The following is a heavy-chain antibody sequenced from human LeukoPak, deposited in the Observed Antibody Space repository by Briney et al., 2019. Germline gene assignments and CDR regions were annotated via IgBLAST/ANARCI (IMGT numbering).Heavy chain of an antibody. D-gene: IGHD6-19*01. CDR3: ARGTPSSSGWLYYGMDV. CDR1: GFTFSSNT. Sequence: GGSLRLSCAASGFTFSSNTMTWVRQVSGKGLEWVSSIRGGGSDTHYAGTVRGRFTISRDNSKNTLYLQMNSLRAEDTAVYYCARGTPSSSGWLYYGMDVWGQGTTVTVSS. J-gene: IGHJ6*02. V-gene: IGHV3-23*01. CDR2: IRGGGSDT.